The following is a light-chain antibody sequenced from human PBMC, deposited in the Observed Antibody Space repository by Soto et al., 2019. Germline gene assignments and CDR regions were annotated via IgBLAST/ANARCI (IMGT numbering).Light chain of an antibody. CDR2: YAS. CDR3: QHYSNWPPT. V-gene: IGKV3-15*01. J-gene: IGKJ3*01. Sequence: EMVMTQSPATLSVSPGERVTLSYRASESVHRNLAWYQQKPGQGPSLLIYYASTRATGVPDRFTGSGSGTEFTLTISSLQSEDFGVYHCQHYSNWPPTFGPGTKVEIK. CDR1: ESVHRN.